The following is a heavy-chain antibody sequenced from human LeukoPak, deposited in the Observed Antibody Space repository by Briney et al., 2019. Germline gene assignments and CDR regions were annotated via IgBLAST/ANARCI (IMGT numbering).Heavy chain of an antibody. Sequence: PSESLSLTCTVSGGSISSYYWSWIRQPPGKGLEWIGYIYYSGSTNYNPSLKSRVTISVDTSKNQFSLKLSSVTAADTAVYYCARIGHEDYYFDYWGQGTLVTVSS. CDR2: IYYSGST. CDR1: GGSISSYY. J-gene: IGHJ4*02. CDR3: ARIGHEDYYFDY. V-gene: IGHV4-59*01.